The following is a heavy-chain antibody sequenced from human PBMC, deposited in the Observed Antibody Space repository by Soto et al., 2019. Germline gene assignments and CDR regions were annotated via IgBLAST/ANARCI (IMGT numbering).Heavy chain of an antibody. CDR2: IIPYNGTT. D-gene: IGHD4-17*01. Sequence: ASVKVSCKASGGTFTSYAISWVRQAPGQGLEWMGWIIPYNGTTNYAQKLQGRVTMTADESTSTAYMELRSLRSDDTAVYYCAREPWDYGVGATGYIQHWGQGTLVTVS. CDR1: GGTFTSYA. V-gene: IGHV1-18*01. J-gene: IGHJ1*01. CDR3: AREPWDYGVGATGYIQH.